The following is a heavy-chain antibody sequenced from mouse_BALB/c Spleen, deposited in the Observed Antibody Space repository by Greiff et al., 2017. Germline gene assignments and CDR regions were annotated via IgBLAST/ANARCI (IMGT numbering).Heavy chain of an antibody. J-gene: IGHJ4*01. CDR1: GFTFSSYG. CDR2: ISSGGSYT. D-gene: IGHD1-1*01. CDR3: ARHYAYAMDD. V-gene: IGHV5-6*01. Sequence: EVKLMESGGDLVKPGGSLKLSCAASGFTFSSYGMSWVRQTPDKRLEWVATISSGGSYTYYPDSVKGRFTISRDNAKNTLYLQMSSLKSEDTAMYYCARHYAYAMDDGGQGTSVTVSS.